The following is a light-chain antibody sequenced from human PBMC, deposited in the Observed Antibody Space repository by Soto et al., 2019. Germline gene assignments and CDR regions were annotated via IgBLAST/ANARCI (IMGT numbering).Light chain of an antibody. CDR1: SNDIGSYKL. Sequence: QSVLTQPASVSGSPGQSITISCTGTSNDIGSYKLVSWYQKHAGKAPKLIIYESSERPSGVYSRFSGSKSGNTASLTISGLQAEDEADYYCSSHVGVSTFVVFGLGTHVTVL. J-gene: IGLJ2*01. CDR3: SSHVGVSTFVV. V-gene: IGLV2-23*03. CDR2: ESS.